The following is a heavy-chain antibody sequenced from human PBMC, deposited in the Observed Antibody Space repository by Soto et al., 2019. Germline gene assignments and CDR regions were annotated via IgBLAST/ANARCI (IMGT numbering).Heavy chain of an antibody. CDR1: GYTFTGYY. V-gene: IGHV1-2*02. Sequence: ASVKVSCKSSGYTFTGYYMHWVRQAPGQGLEWMGWINPNSGGTNYAQKFQGRVTMTRDTSISTAYMELSRLRSDDTAVYYCARVDCSSNSCPPGYWGQGTLGTVSS. CDR3: ARVDCSSNSCPPGY. D-gene: IGHD2-2*01. CDR2: INPNSGGT. J-gene: IGHJ4*02.